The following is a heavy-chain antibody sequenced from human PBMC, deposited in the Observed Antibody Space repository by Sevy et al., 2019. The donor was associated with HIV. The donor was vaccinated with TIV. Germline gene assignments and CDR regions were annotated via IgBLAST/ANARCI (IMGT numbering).Heavy chain of an antibody. D-gene: IGHD6-19*01. V-gene: IGHV3-15*01. Sequence: GESLKISCAASGFTFSNAWMSWVRQAPGKGLEWVGRIKGKIYDGTIDYAAPVKGRFSISRDDSKNTLYLQMNSLKTEDTAVYYCTTAGWSQEDYYNYWGQGTLVTVSS. CDR2: IKGKIYDGTI. CDR3: TTAGWSQEDYYNY. CDR1: GFTFSNAW. J-gene: IGHJ4*02.